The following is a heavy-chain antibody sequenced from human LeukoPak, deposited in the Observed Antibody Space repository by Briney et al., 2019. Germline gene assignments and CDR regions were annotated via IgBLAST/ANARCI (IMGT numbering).Heavy chain of an antibody. J-gene: IGHJ6*03. CDR2: ISSSSSYI. D-gene: IGHD6-13*01. V-gene: IGHV3-21*01. Sequence: GGSLRLSCAASGFTFSSYSMNWVRQAPGKGLEWVSSISSSSSYIYYADTVKGRFTISRDNAKNSLYLQMNSLRAEDTAVYYCARGYSSSWHHYYYYMDVWGKGTTVTVSS. CDR1: GFTFSSYS. CDR3: ARGYSSSWHHYYYYMDV.